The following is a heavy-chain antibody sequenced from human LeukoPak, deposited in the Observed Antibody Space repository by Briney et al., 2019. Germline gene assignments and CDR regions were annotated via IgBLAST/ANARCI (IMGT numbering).Heavy chain of an antibody. CDR2: IFDDGTT. D-gene: IGHD4-17*01. V-gene: IGHV3-53*01. J-gene: IGHJ5*02. CDR1: GYTVSVYF. Sequence: AGGSLRLSCAVSGYTVSVYFMTWVRQAPGKGLEWVSVIFDDGTTYYADSVKGRFTISRDISSNTLYLQMSSLRAEDTAVYYCAKGALPGDYGDYGWFDPWGQGTLVTVSS. CDR3: AKGALPGDYGDYGWFDP.